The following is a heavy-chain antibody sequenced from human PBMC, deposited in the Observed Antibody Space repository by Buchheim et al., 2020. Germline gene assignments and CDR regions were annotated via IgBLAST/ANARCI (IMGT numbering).Heavy chain of an antibody. V-gene: IGHV3-23*01. CDR1: GFTFDNYA. Sequence: EVQLLESGGGLVQPGGSLRLSCAASGFTFDNYAMNWVRQAPGRGLEWVSTISGGGGSTFYADSVRGRFTISRDNSKNALYLQMNSLRAEDTAVYYCAKDEQRLIPKYFDYWGQGAL. D-gene: IGHD1-1*01. CDR3: AKDEQRLIPKYFDY. J-gene: IGHJ4*02. CDR2: ISGGGGST.